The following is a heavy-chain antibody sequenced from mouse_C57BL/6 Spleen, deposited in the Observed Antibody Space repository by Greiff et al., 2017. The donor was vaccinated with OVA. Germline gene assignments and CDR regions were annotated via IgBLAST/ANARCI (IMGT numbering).Heavy chain of an antibody. D-gene: IGHD2-4*01. V-gene: IGHV1-50*01. CDR1: GYTFTSYW. Sequence: QVQLQQPGAELVKPEASVKLSCKASGYTFTSYWMQWVKQRPGQGLEWIGEIDPSDSYTNYNQKFKGKATLTVDTSSSTAYMQLSSLTSEDSAVYYCARCMITTRYFDVWGTGTTVTVSS. CDR3: ARCMITTRYFDV. CDR2: IDPSDSYT. J-gene: IGHJ1*03.